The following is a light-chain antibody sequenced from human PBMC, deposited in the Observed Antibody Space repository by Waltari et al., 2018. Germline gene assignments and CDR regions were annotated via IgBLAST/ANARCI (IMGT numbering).Light chain of an antibody. CDR1: QNVRNF. CDR3: QQRNNWPLT. Sequence: DTVLTQSPATLSLSPGERATLSCRASQNVRNFLAWYQQKPGQAPRLLIYDTSNGATGIPARFSGSGFGTDFTLTITSLEPEDFAVYYCQQRNNWPLTFGGGTKVEIK. V-gene: IGKV3-11*01. CDR2: DTS. J-gene: IGKJ4*01.